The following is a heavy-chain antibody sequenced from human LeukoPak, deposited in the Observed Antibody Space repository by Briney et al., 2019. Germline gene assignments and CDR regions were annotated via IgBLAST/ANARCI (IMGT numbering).Heavy chain of an antibody. Sequence: GGSLRLSCAASGFTFSSYGMHWVRQAPGKGLEWVAVIWYVGSNKYYADSVKGRFTISRDNSKNTLYLQMNSLRAEDTAVYYCARDSNSSSSDYYYYYMDVWGKGTTVTVSS. D-gene: IGHD6-6*01. J-gene: IGHJ6*03. CDR2: IWYVGSNK. CDR1: GFTFSSYG. CDR3: ARDSNSSSSDYYYYYMDV. V-gene: IGHV3-33*01.